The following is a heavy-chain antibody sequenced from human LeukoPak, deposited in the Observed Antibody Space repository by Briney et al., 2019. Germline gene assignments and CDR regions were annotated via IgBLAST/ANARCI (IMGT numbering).Heavy chain of an antibody. Sequence: ASVKVSCKASGYILTELSLHWVRHSPGKGLEWMGSFDPEPGETIYAQKFRGRMTVSEDTSTNTAYMELGNLRSDDTAVYYCATCTRHYDDVSGSARLSYYGTDVWGQGTPVTVSS. CDR2: FDPEPGET. D-gene: IGHD3-16*01. V-gene: IGHV1-24*01. CDR1: GYILTELS. J-gene: IGHJ6*02. CDR3: ATCTRHYDDVSGSARLSYYGTDV.